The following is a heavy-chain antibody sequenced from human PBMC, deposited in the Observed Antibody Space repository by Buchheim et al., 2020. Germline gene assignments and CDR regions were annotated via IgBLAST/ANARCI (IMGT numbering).Heavy chain of an antibody. J-gene: IGHJ3*02. CDR1: GGSVSSGSYY. Sequence: QVQLQESGPGLVKPSETLSLTCTVSGGSVSSGSYYWSWIRQPPGKGLEWIGYIYYSGSTNYNPSLKSRVTISVDTSKNQFSLKLSSVTAADTAVYYCARVAVPAAIRAFDIWGQGT. D-gene: IGHD2-2*02. CDR3: ARVAVPAAIRAFDI. V-gene: IGHV4-61*01. CDR2: IYYSGST.